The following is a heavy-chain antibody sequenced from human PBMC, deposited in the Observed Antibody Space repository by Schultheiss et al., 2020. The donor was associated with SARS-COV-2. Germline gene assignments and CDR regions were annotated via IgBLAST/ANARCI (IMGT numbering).Heavy chain of an antibody. CDR3: ARAQIAAAGPYDAFDI. CDR2: INPNSGGT. Sequence: ASVKVSCKASGGTFSSYAISWVRQAPGQGLEWMGRINPNSGGTNYAQKFQGWVTMTRDTSISTAYMELSRLRSDDTAVYYCARAQIAAAGPYDAFDIWGQGTMGTVSS. CDR1: GGTFSSYA. J-gene: IGHJ3*02. V-gene: IGHV1-2*04. D-gene: IGHD6-13*01.